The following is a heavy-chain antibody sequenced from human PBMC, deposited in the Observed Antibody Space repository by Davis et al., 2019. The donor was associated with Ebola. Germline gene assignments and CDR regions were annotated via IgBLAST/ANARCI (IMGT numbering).Heavy chain of an antibody. CDR3: AGGGYSYGTYYFDY. D-gene: IGHD5-18*01. V-gene: IGHV4-61*01. CDR2: IYYSGST. CDR1: GGSASSGSYY. Sequence: PGGSLRLSCTVSGGSASSGSYYWSSIRQPPGKGLEWIGSIYYSGSTNYNPSLKSRVTISVDTSKNHFSLKLSSVTAADTALYYCAGGGYSYGTYYFDYCGQGTLVTVSS. J-gene: IGHJ4*02.